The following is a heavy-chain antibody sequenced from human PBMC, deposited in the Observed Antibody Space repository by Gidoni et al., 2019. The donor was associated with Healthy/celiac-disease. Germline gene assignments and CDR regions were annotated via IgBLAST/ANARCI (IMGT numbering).Heavy chain of an antibody. J-gene: IGHJ6*02. CDR2: ISYDGSNK. D-gene: IGHD2-2*01. CDR3: AKVLVVVPAVPYYYYGMDV. CDR1: GFTFSSYG. V-gene: IGHV3-30*18. Sequence: QVQLVESGGGVVQPGRSLRLSCAASGFTFSSYGMHWVRQAPGKGLEWGAVISYDGSNKYYADSVKGRFTISRDNSKNTLYLQMNSLRAEDTAVYYCAKVLVVVPAVPYYYYGMDVWGQGTTVTVSS.